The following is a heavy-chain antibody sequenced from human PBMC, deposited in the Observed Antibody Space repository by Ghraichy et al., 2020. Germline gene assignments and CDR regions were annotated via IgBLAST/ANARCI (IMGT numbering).Heavy chain of an antibody. CDR1: GGSISSSSYY. CDR2: IYYSGST. V-gene: IGHV4-39*01. D-gene: IGHD3-10*01. CDR3: ARQDGYYGGPEPDY. J-gene: IGHJ4*02. Sequence: ESLNISCTVSGGSISSSSYYWGWIRQPPGKGLEWIGSIYYSGSTYYNPSLKSRVTISVDTSKNQFSLKLSSVTAADTAVYYCARQDGYYGGPEPDYWGQGTLVTVSS.